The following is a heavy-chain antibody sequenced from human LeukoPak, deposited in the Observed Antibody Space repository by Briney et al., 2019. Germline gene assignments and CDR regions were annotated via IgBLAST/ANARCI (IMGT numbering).Heavy chain of an antibody. Sequence: PGGSLRLSCSASGFTFSTYAMHWVRQAPGKGLEFVSGVSSNGGSTYYADSVKGRFTISRDNSNNTLYLQMSSLRTEDTAVYYCVKACDSVGYPMGQWGQGTLVTVSS. CDR2: VSSNGGST. D-gene: IGHD3-22*01. J-gene: IGHJ4*02. CDR3: VKACDSVGYPMGQ. V-gene: IGHV3-64D*06. CDR1: GFTFSTYA.